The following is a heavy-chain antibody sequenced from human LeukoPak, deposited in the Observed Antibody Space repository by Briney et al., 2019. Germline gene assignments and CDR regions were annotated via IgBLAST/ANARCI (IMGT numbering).Heavy chain of an antibody. V-gene: IGHV1-69*13. CDR1: GGTFSSYA. D-gene: IGHD3-9*01. CDR2: IIPIVGTT. CDR3: ASRDRPRYDILTGYSPHYYYYGMDV. J-gene: IGHJ6*02. Sequence: SVKVSCKASGGTFSSYAFSWVRQAPGQGLEWMGGIIPIVGTTNYAQMFQGRVTITADESTSTAYMELSSLRSEDTAVYYCASRDRPRYDILTGYSPHYYYYGMDVWGQGTTVTVSS.